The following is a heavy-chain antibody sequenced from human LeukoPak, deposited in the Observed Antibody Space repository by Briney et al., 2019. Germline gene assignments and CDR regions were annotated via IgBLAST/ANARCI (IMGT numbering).Heavy chain of an antibody. Sequence: GGSLRLSCAASGFTISTYAMSWVRQAPGKGLEWVSVISGSGGSTYYADSVKGRFTISRDNSKNTLYLQMNSLRPGDTAVYYCAKESPSFDYWGQGTLVTVSS. CDR1: GFTISTYA. CDR2: ISGSGGST. J-gene: IGHJ4*02. V-gene: IGHV3-23*01. CDR3: AKESPSFDY.